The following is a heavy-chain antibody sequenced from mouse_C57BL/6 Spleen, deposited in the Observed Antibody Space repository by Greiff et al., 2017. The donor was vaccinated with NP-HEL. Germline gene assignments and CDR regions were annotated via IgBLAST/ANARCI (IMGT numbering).Heavy chain of an antibody. V-gene: IGHV5-16*01. CDR3: ARFITPYYYAMDY. D-gene: IGHD1-1*01. CDR2: INYDGSST. J-gene: IGHJ4*01. Sequence: EVKLVESEGGLVQPGSSMKLSCTASGFTFSDYYMAWVRQVPEKGLEWVANINYDGSSTYYLDSLKSRFIISRDNAKNILYLQMSSLKSEDTATYYCARFITPYYYAMDYWGQGTSVTVAS. CDR1: GFTFSDYY.